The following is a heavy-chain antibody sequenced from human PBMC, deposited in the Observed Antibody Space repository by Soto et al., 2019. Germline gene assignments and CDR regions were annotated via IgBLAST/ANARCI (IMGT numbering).Heavy chain of an antibody. CDR2: INAGNGNT. CDR3: ARDRVSSGWPYYYYGMDV. V-gene: IGHV1-3*01. D-gene: IGHD6-19*01. J-gene: IGHJ6*02. CDR1: GYTFTSYA. Sequence: QVPLVQSGAEVKKPGASVKVSCKASGYTFTSYAMHWVRQAPGQRLEWMGWINAGNGNTKYSQKFQGRVTITRDTSASTAYMELSSLRSEDTAVYYCARDRVSSGWPYYYYGMDVWGQGTTVTVSS.